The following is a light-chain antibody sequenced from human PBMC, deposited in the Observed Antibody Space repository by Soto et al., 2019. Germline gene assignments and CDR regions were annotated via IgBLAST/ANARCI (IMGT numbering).Light chain of an antibody. CDR2: GNS. CDR1: SSNIGAGYD. Sequence: QAVVTQPPSVSGAPGQRVTISCTGSSSNIGAGYDVHWYQQLPETAPKLLIYGNSNRPSGVPDRFSGSKSGTSASLAITGLQAEDEADYYCQSYDSSLSEVFGTGTKLTVL. J-gene: IGLJ1*01. V-gene: IGLV1-40*01. CDR3: QSYDSSLSEV.